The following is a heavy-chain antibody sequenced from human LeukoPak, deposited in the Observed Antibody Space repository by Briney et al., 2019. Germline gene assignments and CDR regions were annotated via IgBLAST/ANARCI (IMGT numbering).Heavy chain of an antibody. CDR1: GFTFTSYS. D-gene: IGHD6-13*01. J-gene: IGHJ4*02. CDR3: ARQWGAAAGIFDY. Sequence: GGSLRLSCAASGFTFTSYSMNWVRQAPGKGLEWVSSIDSSRSYIYYADSVKGRFTISRDNAKNSLYLQMNSLRAEDTAVYYCARQWGAAAGIFDYWGQGTLVTVSS. CDR2: IDSSRSYI. V-gene: IGHV3-21*04.